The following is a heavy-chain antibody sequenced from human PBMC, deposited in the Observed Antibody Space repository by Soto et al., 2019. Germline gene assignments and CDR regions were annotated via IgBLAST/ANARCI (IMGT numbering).Heavy chain of an antibody. CDR1: GFTFSSYG. J-gene: IGHJ4*02. Sequence: GGSLRLSCAASGFTFSSYGMHWVRQAPGKGLEWVAVISYDGSNKYYADSVKGRFTISRDNSKNTLYLQMNSLRAEDTAVYYCAKLVYVGPSSSWYEDFDYWGQGTLVTVSS. CDR3: AKLVYVGPSSSWYEDFDY. V-gene: IGHV3-30*18. D-gene: IGHD6-13*01. CDR2: ISYDGSNK.